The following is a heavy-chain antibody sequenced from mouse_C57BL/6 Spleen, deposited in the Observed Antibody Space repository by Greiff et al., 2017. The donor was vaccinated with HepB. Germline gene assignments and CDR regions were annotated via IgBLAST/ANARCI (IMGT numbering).Heavy chain of an antibody. CDR1: GYSFTGYY. V-gene: IGHV1-42*01. CDR2: INPSTGGT. J-gene: IGHJ3*01. Sequence: VQLQQSGPELVKPGASVKISCKASGYSFTGYYMNWVKQSPEKSLEWIGEINPSTGGTTYNQKFKAKATLTVDKSSSTAYMQLKSLTSEDSAVYYCARTPDGGWFAYWGQGTLVTVSA. CDR3: ARTPDGGWFAY.